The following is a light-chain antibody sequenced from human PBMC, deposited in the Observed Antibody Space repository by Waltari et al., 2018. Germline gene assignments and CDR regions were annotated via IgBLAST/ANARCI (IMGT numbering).Light chain of an antibody. J-gene: IGKJ1*01. Sequence: EIVMTQSPATLSVSPGERATLPCRASQSVSSNLAWYQQKPGQAPRLLIYGASTRATGIPARFSGSGSGTEFTLTISSLQSEDFAVYYCQQYNNWPYRTFGQGTKVEIK. CDR1: QSVSSN. CDR3: QQYNNWPYRT. CDR2: GAS. V-gene: IGKV3-15*01.